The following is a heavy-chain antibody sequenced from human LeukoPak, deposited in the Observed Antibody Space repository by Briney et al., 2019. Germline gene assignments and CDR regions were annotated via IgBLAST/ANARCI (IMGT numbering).Heavy chain of an antibody. V-gene: IGHV3-13*01. CDR3: VRQPDSARYGFDY. CDR2: IGSAGYT. J-gene: IGHJ4*02. Sequence: PGGSLGLSCEVSGFTFDNNDMHWVRQTTGKGLEWVSAIGSAGYTYYADSVRGRFTITRDNARQSLYLQMNSLRVEDTAVYHCVRQPDSARYGFDYWGRGTQVTVSS. D-gene: IGHD1-14*01. CDR1: GFTFDNND.